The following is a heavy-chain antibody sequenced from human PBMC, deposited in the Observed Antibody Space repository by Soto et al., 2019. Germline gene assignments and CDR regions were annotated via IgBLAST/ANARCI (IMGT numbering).Heavy chain of an antibody. Sequence: KASETLSLTCTVSGGSVSSGSYYWSWIRQPPGKGLEWIGYIYFNGNTNYNPSLKRRVTISVDTSENHFSLHLRSVTAADTAVYYCARDREVAGDAFDIWGQGTVVTVSS. CDR2: IYFNGNT. V-gene: IGHV4-61*03. CDR3: ARDREVAGDAFDI. J-gene: IGHJ3*02. D-gene: IGHD6-19*01. CDR1: GGSVSSGSYY.